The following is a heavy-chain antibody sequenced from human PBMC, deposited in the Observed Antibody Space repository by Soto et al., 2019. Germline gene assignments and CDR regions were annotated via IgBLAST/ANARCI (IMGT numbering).Heavy chain of an antibody. D-gene: IGHD5-12*01. CDR3: AGGGYGDYDY. J-gene: IGHJ4*02. CDR2: IYYTGST. V-gene: IGHV4-59*01. CDR1: GGSISSYY. Sequence: SETLSLTCSVSGGSISSYYWNWIRQPPGKGLEWIGYIYYTGSTNQNPSLKSRVTISLDTSKQQFSLKLSSVTAADTAVYYCAGGGYGDYDYWGQGTLVTVSS.